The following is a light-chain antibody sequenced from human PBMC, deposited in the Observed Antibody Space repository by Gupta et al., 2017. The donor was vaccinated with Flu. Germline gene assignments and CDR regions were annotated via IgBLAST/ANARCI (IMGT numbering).Light chain of an antibody. J-gene: IGKJ2*01. Sequence: ATLSVSPGERATLCCRASQSVRSNLAWYQQRPGQAPRLLIYGASTKATGVPARFSGGGSGTEFTLTISGLQSEDFAIYFCQQYNNWPPYTFGQGTKLEIK. CDR1: QSVRSN. CDR3: QQYNNWPPYT. CDR2: GAS. V-gene: IGKV3-15*01.